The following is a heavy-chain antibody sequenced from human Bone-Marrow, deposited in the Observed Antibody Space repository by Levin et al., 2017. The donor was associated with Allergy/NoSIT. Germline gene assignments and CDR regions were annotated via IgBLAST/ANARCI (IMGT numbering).Heavy chain of an antibody. CDR2: MNPNSGNT. V-gene: IGHV1-8*01. CDR3: AGVYDGSYGHKYYYYYGMDV. CDR1: GYTFTSYD. Sequence: ASVKVSCKASGYTFTSYDINWVRQATGQGLEWMGWMNPNSGNTGYAQKFQGRVTMTRNTSISTAYMELSSLRSEDTAVYYCAGVYDGSYGHKYYYYYGMDVWGQGTTVTVSS. D-gene: IGHD5-18*01. J-gene: IGHJ6*02.